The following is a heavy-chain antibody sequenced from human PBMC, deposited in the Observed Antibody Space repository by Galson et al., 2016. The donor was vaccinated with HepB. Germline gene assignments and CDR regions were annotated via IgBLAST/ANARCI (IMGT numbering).Heavy chain of an antibody. V-gene: IGHV5-10-1*01. CDR2: IDPSDSYT. D-gene: IGHD3-10*01. J-gene: IGHJ5*02. Sequence: KVSCKASGYTFINYGISWVRQMPGKGLEWMGRIDPSDSYTKYSPSFEGHVTISADKSISTAYLEWSSLKASDTAMYYCARQPTPSMIRGIISNWFDPWGQGTLVTVSS. CDR1: GYTFINYG. CDR3: ARQPTPSMIRGIISNWFDP.